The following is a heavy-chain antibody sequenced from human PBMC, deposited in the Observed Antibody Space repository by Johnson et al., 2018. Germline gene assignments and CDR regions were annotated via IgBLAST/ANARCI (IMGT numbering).Heavy chain of an antibody. CDR2: INGDATIT. V-gene: IGHV3-74*01. D-gene: IGHD1-26*01. Sequence: VQLQESGGGLVQSGGSLRLSCAASGFTSSSYWMYWVRQVPEKGLECVARINGDATITHSVDSVKGRFTVSRDNAKNTLSLQMNRLRVEDTAVYFCARARGECYGGTYDTWGRGTLVTVSS. J-gene: IGHJ5*02. CDR1: GFTSSSYW. CDR3: ARARGECYGGTYDT.